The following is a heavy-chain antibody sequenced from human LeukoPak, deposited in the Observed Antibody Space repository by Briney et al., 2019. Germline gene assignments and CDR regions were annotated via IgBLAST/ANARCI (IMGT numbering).Heavy chain of an antibody. Sequence: PSETLSLTCSVFDGSISNYYWSWIRQPPGKGLEWIGYAYYSGSTTYNPSLESRVTISVDTSKNQFSLKLTAVTAADTAVYYCARNSAVATPRSWFDPWGQGTLVTVSS. J-gene: IGHJ5*02. D-gene: IGHD6-19*01. CDR2: AYYSGST. CDR3: ARNSAVATPRSWFDP. V-gene: IGHV4-59*08. CDR1: DGSISNYY.